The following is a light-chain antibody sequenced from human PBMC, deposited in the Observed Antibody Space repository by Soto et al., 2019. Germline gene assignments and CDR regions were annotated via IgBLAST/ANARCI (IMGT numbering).Light chain of an antibody. Sequence: SVLTQPASVSGSPGQSITISCTGASSDIGGYNYVSWYQQHPGKAPKLMIYDVSDRPSGVSSRFSGSKSGNTASLTISGLQAEDGADYYCSTYTTTSTLVFGGGTKLTVL. CDR1: SSDIGGYNY. V-gene: IGLV2-14*03. CDR2: DVS. CDR3: STYTTTSTLV. J-gene: IGLJ2*01.